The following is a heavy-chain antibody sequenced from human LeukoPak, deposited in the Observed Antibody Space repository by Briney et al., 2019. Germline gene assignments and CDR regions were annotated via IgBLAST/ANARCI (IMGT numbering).Heavy chain of an antibody. V-gene: IGHV4-61*01. CDR1: GYSISTGYY. J-gene: IGHJ5*02. D-gene: IGHD3-9*01. CDR2: IYYSGST. CDR3: ARVGSYDILTGYYKGYNWFDP. Sequence: SETLSLTCTVSGYSISTGYYWSWIRQPPGKGLEWIGYIYYSGSTNYNPSLKSRVTISVDTSKNQFSLKLSSVTAADTAVYYCARVGSYDILTGYYKGYNWFDPWGQGTLVTVSS.